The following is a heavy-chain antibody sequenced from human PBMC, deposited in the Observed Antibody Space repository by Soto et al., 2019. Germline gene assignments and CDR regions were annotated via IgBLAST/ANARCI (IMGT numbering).Heavy chain of an antibody. D-gene: IGHD3-22*01. CDR1: GLTFSSYG. V-gene: IGHV3-30*18. Sequence: GGSLRLSCAASGLTFSSYGMHWVRQAPGKGLEWVAVISYDGSNKYYADSVKGRFTISRDNSKNTLYLQMNSLRAEDTAVYYCAEDLMYYYDSSGEYYYYYYGMDVWGQGTTVTVSS. J-gene: IGHJ6*02. CDR2: ISYDGSNK. CDR3: AEDLMYYYDSSGEYYYYYYGMDV.